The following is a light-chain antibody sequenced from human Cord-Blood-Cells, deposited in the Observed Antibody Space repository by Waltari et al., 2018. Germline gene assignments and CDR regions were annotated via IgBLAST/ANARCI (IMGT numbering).Light chain of an antibody. CDR2: RDS. V-gene: IGLV3-9*01. J-gene: IGLJ2*01. Sequence: SYELTQPLSVSVALGQTARITCRGNNIGSQTVHWYQKKPGQAPVLVIYRDSNWPSGIPERFSGSNSGNTATLTISRAQAGDEADYYCQVWDSSTVVFGGGTKLTVL. CDR3: QVWDSSTVV. CDR1: NIGSQT.